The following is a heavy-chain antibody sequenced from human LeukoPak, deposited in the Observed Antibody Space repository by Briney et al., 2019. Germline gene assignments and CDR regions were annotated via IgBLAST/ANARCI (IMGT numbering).Heavy chain of an antibody. CDR1: GFTFSSYD. Sequence: PGGSLRLSCAASGFTFSSYDMHWVRQPTGKGLEWVSGIGTTGDTYYPGSVKGRFTISRENAKNALYLQMNSLRAGDTAAYYCARGLYYYDSSGYYGDTFDIRGQGTMVIVSS. D-gene: IGHD3-22*01. J-gene: IGHJ3*02. V-gene: IGHV3-13*04. CDR2: IGTTGDT. CDR3: ARGLYYYDSSGYYGDTFDI.